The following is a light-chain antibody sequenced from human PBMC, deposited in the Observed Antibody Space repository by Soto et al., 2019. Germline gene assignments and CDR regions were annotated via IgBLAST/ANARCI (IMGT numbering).Light chain of an antibody. V-gene: IGLV2-14*01. CDR3: TSYTSRRPYV. J-gene: IGLJ1*01. CDR1: SSDVGGDNY. CDR2: EVS. Sequence: QSVLTQPASVSGSPGQSITISCTGTSSDVGGDNYVSWYQQHPGRAPKLMIYEVSNRPSGVSNRFSGSKSGTTASLTISGLPTEDEGEKYRTSYTSRRPYVLGNGTKLTVL.